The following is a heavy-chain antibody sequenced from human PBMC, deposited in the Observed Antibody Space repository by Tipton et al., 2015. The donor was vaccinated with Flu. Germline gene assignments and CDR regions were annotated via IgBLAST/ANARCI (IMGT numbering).Heavy chain of an antibody. CDR3: ARALDKNAMDV. CDR2: FYPGGST. J-gene: IGHJ6*02. V-gene: IGHV3-53*01. Sequence: SLRLSCAVSGFSVSSTYVGWVRQGPGKGLEWVSLFYPGGSTYFADSVMGRFTVSRDNAKNTLYLEMNSLRAEDTAVYYCARALDKNAMDVWGQGTTVTVSS. D-gene: IGHD2-2*03. CDR1: GFSVSSTY.